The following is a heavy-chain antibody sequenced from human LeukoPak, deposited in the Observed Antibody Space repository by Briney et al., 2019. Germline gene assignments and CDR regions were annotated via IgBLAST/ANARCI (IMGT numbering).Heavy chain of an antibody. D-gene: IGHD2-2*01. CDR3: ASLGEVVVPAAMPGRRDY. V-gene: IGHV4-39*01. CDR2: IYYSGST. CDR1: GGSISSSSYY. J-gene: IGHJ4*02. Sequence: PSETLSLTCSVSGGSISSSSYYWGWIRQPPGKGLEWIGSIYYSGSTYYNPSLKSRVTISVDTSKNQFSLKLSSVTAADTAVYYCASLGEVVVPAAMPGRRDYWGQGTLVTVSS.